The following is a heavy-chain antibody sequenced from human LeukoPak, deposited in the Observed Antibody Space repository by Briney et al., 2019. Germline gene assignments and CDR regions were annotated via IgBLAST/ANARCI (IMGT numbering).Heavy chain of an antibody. V-gene: IGHV1-24*01. Sequence: ASVKVSCKVSGYTLTELSMHWVRQAPGKGLEWMGGFDPEDGETIYAQKFQGRVTMTEDTSTDTAYMELSSLRSEDTAVCYCATYRGYGYYFDYWGQGTLVTVSS. CDR3: ATYRGYGYYFDY. J-gene: IGHJ4*02. D-gene: IGHD5-18*01. CDR1: GYTLTELS. CDR2: FDPEDGET.